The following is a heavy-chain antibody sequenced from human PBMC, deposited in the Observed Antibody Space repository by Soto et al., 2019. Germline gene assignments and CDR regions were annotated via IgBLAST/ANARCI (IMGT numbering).Heavy chain of an antibody. CDR1: GFSLSSSGAG. J-gene: IGHJ4*02. CDR2: INWNDDK. CDR3: ARSGHDSGFFYYDY. V-gene: IGHV2-5*01. D-gene: IGHD3-22*01. Sequence: QITLKESGPTLVKVTQTVTLTCTFSGFSLSSSGAGVGWIRQPPGKALEGLALINWNDDKRYNPSLRSRLTITKDSSKNQVVLTMNNIDPVDTATYYWARSGHDSGFFYYDYWGRGTLVTVSS.